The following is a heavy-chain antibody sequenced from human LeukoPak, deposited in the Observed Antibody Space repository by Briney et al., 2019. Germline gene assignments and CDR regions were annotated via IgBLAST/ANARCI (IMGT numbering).Heavy chain of an antibody. V-gene: IGHV4-38-2*01. J-gene: IGHJ4*02. CDR3: ARVIAAGVDFDY. D-gene: IGHD6-13*01. CDR2: IYHSGST. Sequence: PSETLSLTCAVSGYWGWIRQPPGKGLEWIGSIYHSGSTYYNPSLKSRVTILVDTSKNQFSLHLSSVTAADTVIYYCARVIAAGVDFDYWGQGTLVTVSS. CDR1: GY.